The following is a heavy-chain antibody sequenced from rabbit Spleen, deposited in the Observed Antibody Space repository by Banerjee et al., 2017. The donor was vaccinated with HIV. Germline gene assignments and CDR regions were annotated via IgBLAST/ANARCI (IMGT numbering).Heavy chain of an antibody. J-gene: IGHJ4*01. D-gene: IGHD6-1*01. CDR1: GFSLSASDF. V-gene: IGHV1S45*01. Sequence: QQQLVESGGGLVKPGASLTLTCKASGFSLSASDFIYWVRQAPGKGLEWIACVYTGSSGNTYYASWAKGRFAISKTSSTTVTLQMTDLTAADTATYFCARNNVGAPGYGHAIALWGPGTLVTVS. CDR3: ARNNVGAPGYGHAIAL. CDR2: VYTGSSGNT.